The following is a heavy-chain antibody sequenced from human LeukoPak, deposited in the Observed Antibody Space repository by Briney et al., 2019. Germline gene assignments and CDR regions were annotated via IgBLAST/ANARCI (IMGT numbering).Heavy chain of an antibody. Sequence: GGSLRLSCAASGPTFDDYAMHWVRQAPGKGLEWVSLITWDGGSTYYADSVKGRFTISRDNNKNSLYLQMDSLSPEDTALYYCAKDRIQMGSGTYRRTRGMDVWGKGTTVTVSS. CDR1: GPTFDDYA. V-gene: IGHV3-43D*04. CDR2: ITWDGGST. CDR3: AKDRIQMGSGTYRRTRGMDV. D-gene: IGHD3-10*01. J-gene: IGHJ6*04.